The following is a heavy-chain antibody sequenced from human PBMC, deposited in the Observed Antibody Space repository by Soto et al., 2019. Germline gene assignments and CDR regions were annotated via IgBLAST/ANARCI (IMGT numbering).Heavy chain of an antibody. CDR3: ARDVPAFFSRSWPLDY. Sequence: GGSLRLSCAASGFTFSSYWMSWVRQAPGKGLEWVANIKQDGSEKYYVDSVKGRFTISRDNAKNSLYLQMNSLRAEDTAVYYCARDVPAFFSRSWPLDYWGQGTLVTVSS. J-gene: IGHJ4*02. D-gene: IGHD6-13*01. CDR2: IKQDGSEK. CDR1: GFTFSSYW. V-gene: IGHV3-7*05.